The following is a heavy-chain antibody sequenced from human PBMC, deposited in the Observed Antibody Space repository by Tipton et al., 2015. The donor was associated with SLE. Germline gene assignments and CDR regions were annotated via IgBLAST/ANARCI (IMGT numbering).Heavy chain of an antibody. J-gene: IGHJ3*02. Sequence: TLSLTCTVSGGSISSYYWSWIRQPPGKGLEWIGYIYYSGSTNYNPSLQSRVVMSMDKSKNQFSLTLTAVTAADTAVYYCARTLDALDIWGQGTMVTVSS. CDR3: ARTLDALDI. CDR1: GGSISSYY. CDR2: IYYSGST. V-gene: IGHV4-59*08.